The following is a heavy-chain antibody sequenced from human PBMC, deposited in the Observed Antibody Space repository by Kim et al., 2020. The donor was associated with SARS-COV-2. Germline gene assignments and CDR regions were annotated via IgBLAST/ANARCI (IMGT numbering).Heavy chain of an antibody. V-gene: IGHV3-30*04. CDR1: GFTFSSYA. J-gene: IGHJ3*02. D-gene: IGHD3-22*01. Sequence: GGSLRLSCAASGFTFSSYAMHWVRQAPGKGLEWVAVISYDGSNKYYADSVKGRFTISRDNSKNTLYLQMNSLRAEDTAVYYCARVILTMMVVDAFDIWGQGTMVTVSS. CDR3: ARVILTMMVVDAFDI. CDR2: ISYDGSNK.